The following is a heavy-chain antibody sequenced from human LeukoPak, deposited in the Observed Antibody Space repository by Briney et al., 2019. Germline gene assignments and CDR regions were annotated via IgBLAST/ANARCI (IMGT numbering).Heavy chain of an antibody. V-gene: IGHV4-34*01. Sequence: SETLSLTCAVYGGSFSGYYWSWIRQPPGKGLDWIGNIYDSGNTYYNPSLKGRVTISVDTSKNQFSLKLNSVTAADTAVYYCARQYGPGYSSTWYFDYWGQGTLVTVSS. CDR2: IYDSGNT. D-gene: IGHD6-13*01. CDR3: ARQYGPGYSSTWYFDY. CDR1: GGSFSGYY. J-gene: IGHJ4*02.